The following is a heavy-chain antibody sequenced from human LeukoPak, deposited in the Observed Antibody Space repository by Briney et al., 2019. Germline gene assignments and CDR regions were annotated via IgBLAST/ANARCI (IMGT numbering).Heavy chain of an antibody. CDR3: TRALSVVTTLYYYYYMDA. V-gene: IGHV3-49*04. CDR2: IRSKAYGGTT. CDR1: EFPFVDYA. D-gene: IGHD4-17*01. Sequence: GGSLRLSCTASEFPFVDYAMSWVRQAPGKGLEWVGFIRSKAYGGTTEYAASVKGRFTISRDDSKSIAYLQMNSLKTEDTAVYYCTRALSVVTTLYYYYYMDAWSKGTTVTISS. J-gene: IGHJ6*03.